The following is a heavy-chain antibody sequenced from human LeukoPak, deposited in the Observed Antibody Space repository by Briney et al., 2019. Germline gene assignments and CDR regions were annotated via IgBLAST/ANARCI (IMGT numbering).Heavy chain of an antibody. CDR2: INHSGSI. Sequence: KPSETLSLTCAVYGGSFSGYYWSWIRQPPGKGLGLIGEINHSGSINYDPSLKSRVTISGDTSKNQFSLKLSSVTAADTAVYFCARVGYSYVINDWSRTGLGAYPTKYYYHMDVWGKGTTVTVSS. V-gene: IGHV4-34*01. D-gene: IGHD5-18*01. J-gene: IGHJ6*03. CDR3: ARVGYSYVINDWSRTGLGAYPTKYYYHMDV. CDR1: GGSFSGYY.